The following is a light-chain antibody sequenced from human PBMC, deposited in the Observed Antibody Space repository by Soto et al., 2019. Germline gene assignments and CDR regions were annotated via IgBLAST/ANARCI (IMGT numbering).Light chain of an antibody. J-gene: IGKJ5*01. CDR2: DAS. CDR3: QQLKSYPLT. V-gene: IGKV1-13*02. Sequence: AIQLTQSPSSLSASVGDRVSITCRASQGISSALAWYQHKPGKPPKILIYDASSLQSGVPSRFSADESGTECTLTISSLQPEDFATYYCQQLKSYPLTFGQGTRLEIK. CDR1: QGISSA.